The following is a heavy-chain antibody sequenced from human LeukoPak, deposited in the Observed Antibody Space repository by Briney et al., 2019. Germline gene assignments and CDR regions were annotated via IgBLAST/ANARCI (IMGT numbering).Heavy chain of an antibody. Sequence: ASVKVSCKASGYIFNSFGINWVRQAPGQGLEWMGWISVYNGDTKYAQKIQGRVTMTTDTSTNTAYMELRSLRVDDTAVYYCARADRIAVAPTGDFWGQGTRVTVSS. J-gene: IGHJ4*02. CDR2: ISVYNGDT. V-gene: IGHV1-18*01. CDR1: GYIFNSFG. D-gene: IGHD6-19*01. CDR3: ARADRIAVAPTGDF.